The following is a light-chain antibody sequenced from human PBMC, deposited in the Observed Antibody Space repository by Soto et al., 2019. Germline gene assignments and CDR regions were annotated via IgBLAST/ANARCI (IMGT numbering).Light chain of an antibody. Sequence: VLTQSPATLALSPGEIGTLSCRASQSVSSSLAWYQQKPGQSPRLVIYGASSRATGIPDRFSGSGSGTDFTLTISSLQSEDFAVYYCQQYNTWRSISFGQGTRLEIK. CDR1: QSVSSS. J-gene: IGKJ5*01. CDR3: QQYNTWRSIS. CDR2: GAS. V-gene: IGKV3D-15*01.